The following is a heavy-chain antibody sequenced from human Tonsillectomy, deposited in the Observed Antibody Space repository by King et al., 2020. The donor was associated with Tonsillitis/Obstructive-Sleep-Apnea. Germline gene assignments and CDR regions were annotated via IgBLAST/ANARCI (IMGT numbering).Heavy chain of an antibody. D-gene: IGHD3-3*01. CDR1: GFRFSSYA. J-gene: IGHJ4*02. Sequence: VQLVESGGGLVQPGGSLRLSCAASGFRFSSYAMSWVRQAPGMGLEWVSAISGSGGSTYWADSVKGRVTISRDNSENTLYLQMDSLRVEDTAVYYCAKGDFDFWSGFDYYFDHWGQRTLVTVSS. CDR3: AKGDFDFWSGFDYYFDH. V-gene: IGHV3-23*04. CDR2: ISGSGGST.